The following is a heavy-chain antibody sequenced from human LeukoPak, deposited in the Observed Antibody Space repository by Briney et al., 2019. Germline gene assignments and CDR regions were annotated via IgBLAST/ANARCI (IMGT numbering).Heavy chain of an antibody. D-gene: IGHD1-26*01. CDR1: GFTFSSYS. V-gene: IGHV3-21*01. CDR3: AIHSGSYFDY. CDR2: ISSSSSYI. Sequence: GGSLRLSCAASGFTFSSYSMNWVRQAPGEGLEWVSSISSSSSYIYHPDSVKGRFTISRDNAKNSLYLQMNSLRAEDTAVYYCAIHSGSYFDYWGQGTLVTVSS. J-gene: IGHJ4*02.